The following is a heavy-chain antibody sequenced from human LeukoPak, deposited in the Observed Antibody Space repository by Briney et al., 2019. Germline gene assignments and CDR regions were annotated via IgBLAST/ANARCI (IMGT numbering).Heavy chain of an antibody. J-gene: IGHJ4*02. D-gene: IGHD3-10*01. CDR3: STDSGRSYFYFDF. V-gene: IGHV1-24*01. CDR2: IRPETGEP. CDR1: GFGLSVLS. Sequence: ASVKVSCKVSGFGLSVLSIHWMRQAPGKGLEWVGGIRPETGEPIFAQKFRGRVTITEDTFTDTGYLELRGLTSEDTAVYYCSTDSGRSYFYFDFWGQGTLVTVSS.